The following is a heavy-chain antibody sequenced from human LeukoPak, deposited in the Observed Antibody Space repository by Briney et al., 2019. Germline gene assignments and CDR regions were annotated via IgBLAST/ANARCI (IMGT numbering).Heavy chain of an antibody. Sequence: GGSLRLSCTASGFAFSSYGMNWVRQTPGKGLEWLSYIDGTSRSIYYSDSVKGRFTVSRDNAKNSVFLQLNSLRDEDTGMYFCARKMALWGQGTLVTVSS. CDR2: IDGTSRSI. D-gene: IGHD5-24*01. J-gene: IGHJ4*02. CDR3: ARKMAL. V-gene: IGHV3-48*02. CDR1: GFAFSSYG.